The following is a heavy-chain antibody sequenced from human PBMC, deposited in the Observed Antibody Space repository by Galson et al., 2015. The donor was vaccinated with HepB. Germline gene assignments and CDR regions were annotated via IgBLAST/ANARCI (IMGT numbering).Heavy chain of an antibody. CDR3: ASAGQEAAPYYYGMDV. CDR2: IIPILGIA. V-gene: IGHV1-69*02. D-gene: IGHD6-13*01. CDR1: GGTFSSYT. Sequence: SVKVSCKASGGTFSSYTISWVRQAPGQGLEWMGRIIPILGIANYAQKFQGRVTITADKSTSTAYMELSSLRSEDTAVYYCASAGQEAAPYYYGMDVWGQGTTVTVSS. J-gene: IGHJ6*02.